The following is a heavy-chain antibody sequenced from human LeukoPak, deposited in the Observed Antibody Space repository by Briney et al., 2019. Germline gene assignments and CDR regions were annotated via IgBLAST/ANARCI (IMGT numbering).Heavy chain of an antibody. Sequence: RPSETLSFTCTVSDGPIRSHYWTWTRQSPLKGLEWIGDISNSGSTKYNPSLKSRVTISIDTSKSQFSLRLTSVTAADTAVYYCGRDALVGYFSYYYIDVWGKGTTVTVSS. CDR3: GRDALVGYFSYYYIDV. D-gene: IGHD2-15*01. J-gene: IGHJ6*03. CDR1: DGPIRSHY. CDR2: ISNSGST. V-gene: IGHV4-59*11.